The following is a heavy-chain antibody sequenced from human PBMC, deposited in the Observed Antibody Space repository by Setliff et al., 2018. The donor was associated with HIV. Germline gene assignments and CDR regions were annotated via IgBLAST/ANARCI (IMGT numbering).Heavy chain of an antibody. CDR3: ARGRVLEWLLNH. CDR1: GFTFSAYT. Sequence: PGGSLRLSCAASGFTFSAYTMNWVRQAPGKGLEWVSSIPSSSSYIYYADSVKGRFTISRDGSKNMIFLQMNSLRVDDTAVYYCARGRVLEWLLNHWGQGTRVTVSS. J-gene: IGHJ4*02. D-gene: IGHD3-3*01. CDR2: IPSSSSYI. V-gene: IGHV3-21*01.